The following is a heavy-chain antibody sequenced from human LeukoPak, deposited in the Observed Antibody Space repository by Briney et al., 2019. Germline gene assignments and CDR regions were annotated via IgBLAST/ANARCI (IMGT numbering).Heavy chain of an antibody. CDR1: GFTFSSYN. V-gene: IGHV3-48*04. CDR3: ASPHSSSWFYFDH. D-gene: IGHD6-13*01. Sequence: GGSLRLSCAASGFTFSSYNMNWVRQAPGKGLEWVSFISGSSSTTYYADSVKGRFTISRDNAKNSLYLQMNSLRVEDTAVYYCASPHSSSWFYFDHWGQGALVTVSS. J-gene: IGHJ4*02. CDR2: ISGSSSTT.